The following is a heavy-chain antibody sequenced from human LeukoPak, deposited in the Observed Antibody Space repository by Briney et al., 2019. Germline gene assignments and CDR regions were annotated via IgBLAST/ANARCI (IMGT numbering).Heavy chain of an antibody. CDR1: GFTFSNNW. V-gene: IGHV3-7*01. J-gene: IGHJ4*02. D-gene: IGHD3-10*01. CDR3: ARGPPYGSRSDYFDY. CDR2: VKKDASEK. Sequence: GGSLRLSCAASGFTFSNNWMTWVRQAPGKGLEWVASVKKDASEKYYVDSVKGRITISRDNAKNSLYLQMGSLRVEDTAVYYCARGPPYGSRSDYFDYWGQGTLVTVSA.